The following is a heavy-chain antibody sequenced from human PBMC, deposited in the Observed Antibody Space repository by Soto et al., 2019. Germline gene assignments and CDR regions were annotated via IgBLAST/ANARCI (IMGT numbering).Heavy chain of an antibody. CDR3: STEAYYYGSGSSLFDY. Sequence: GSLRLSCAVSGFTFNNAWMSWVRQAPDQGLEWVGHIKSKTDGGTTDYAAPVKGRFTISRDESKNTLYLQMNSLKTEDTAVYYCSTEAYYYGSGSSLFDYWGQGTLVTVSS. V-gene: IGHV3-15*01. CDR2: IKSKTDGGTT. D-gene: IGHD3-10*01. CDR1: GFTFNNAW. J-gene: IGHJ4*02.